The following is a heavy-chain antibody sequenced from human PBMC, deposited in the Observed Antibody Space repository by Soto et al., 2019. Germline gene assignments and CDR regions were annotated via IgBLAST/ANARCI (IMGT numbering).Heavy chain of an antibody. V-gene: IGHV1-69*04. Sequence: SVKVSCKASGGTFSSYTISCVRQAPGQGLEWMGRIIPILGIANYAQKFQGRVTITADKSTSTAYMELSSLRSEDTAVYYCARDGPTGIAAAGTREYWGQGTLVTVSS. CDR1: GGTFSSYT. D-gene: IGHD6-13*01. J-gene: IGHJ4*02. CDR2: IIPILGIA. CDR3: ARDGPTGIAAAGTREY.